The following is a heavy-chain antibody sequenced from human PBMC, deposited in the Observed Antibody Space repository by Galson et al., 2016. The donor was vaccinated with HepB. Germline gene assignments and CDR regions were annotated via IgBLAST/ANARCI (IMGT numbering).Heavy chain of an antibody. CDR2: ISGTGGST. V-gene: IGHV3-23*01. CDR1: GFAFSSYA. CDR3: AKGNEESNSGSSWYNWFDP. Sequence: SLRLSCAASGFAFSSYAMNWVRQAPGTGLEWVSAISGTGGSTYYGDSVKGRFTISRDNSKNTLYPQMNSLRAEDTAVYYCAKGNEESNSGSSWYNWFDPWGQGTLVTVSS. J-gene: IGHJ5*02. D-gene: IGHD6-13*01.